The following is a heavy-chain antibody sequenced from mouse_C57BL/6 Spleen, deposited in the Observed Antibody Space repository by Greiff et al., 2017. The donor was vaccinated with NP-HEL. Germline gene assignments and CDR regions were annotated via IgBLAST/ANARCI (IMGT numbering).Heavy chain of an antibody. CDR1: GFTFSSYA. D-gene: IGHD1-1*01. Sequence: EVMLVESGGGLVKPGGSLKLSCAASGFTFSSYAMSWVRQTPEKRLEWVATISDGGSYTYYPDNVKGRFTISRDNAKNNLYLQMSQLKSEDTAMYDCARNYGRDYAMDYWGQGTSVTVAS. V-gene: IGHV5-4*03. CDR2: ISDGGSYT. CDR3: ARNYGRDYAMDY. J-gene: IGHJ4*01.